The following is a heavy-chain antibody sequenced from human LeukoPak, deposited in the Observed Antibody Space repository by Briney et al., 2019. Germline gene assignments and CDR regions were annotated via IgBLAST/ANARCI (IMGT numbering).Heavy chain of an antibody. J-gene: IGHJ4*02. CDR3: ARGCFGEILCDN. V-gene: IGHV1-18*01. CDR2: INNKHGNT. CDR1: GYTFTTYG. D-gene: IGHD3-10*01. Sequence: ASVKVSCKTSGYTFTTYGINWVRQAPGQGLECMGWINNKHGNTNYAQKFQGRVTMTTDTSTNTAYMELRSLRSDDTAVYYCARGCFGEILCDNRGQGTLVTVSS.